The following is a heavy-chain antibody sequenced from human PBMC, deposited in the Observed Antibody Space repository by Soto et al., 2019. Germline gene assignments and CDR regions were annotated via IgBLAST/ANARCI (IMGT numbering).Heavy chain of an antibody. CDR2: ISHDGSNK. CDR1: GFTFSSYG. D-gene: IGHD1-26*01. J-gene: IGHJ6*02. Sequence: GGSLRLSCAASGFTFSSYGMHWVRQAPGKGLEWMAVISHDGSNKYYADSVKGRFTISRDNSRNTLYLQMNSLRAENTAVYYCAKDVVVGATTGLGDYYYYYGMDVWGQGTTVTVSS. CDR3: AKDVVVGATTGLGDYYYYYGMDV. V-gene: IGHV3-30*18.